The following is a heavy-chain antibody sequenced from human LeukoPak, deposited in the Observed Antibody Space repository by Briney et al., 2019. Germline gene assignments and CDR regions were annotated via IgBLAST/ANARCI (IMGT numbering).Heavy chain of an antibody. CDR1: GFTFSSYG. D-gene: IGHD5-18*01. CDR3: ARDRGYSYGYEAGY. J-gene: IGHJ4*02. CDR2: ISSSSSYI. Sequence: PGGSLRLSCAASGFTFSSYGMHWVRQAPGKGLEWVSSISSSSSYIYYADSVKGRFTISRDNAKNSLYLQMNSLRAEDTAVYYCARDRGYSYGYEAGYWGQGTLVTVSS. V-gene: IGHV3-21*01.